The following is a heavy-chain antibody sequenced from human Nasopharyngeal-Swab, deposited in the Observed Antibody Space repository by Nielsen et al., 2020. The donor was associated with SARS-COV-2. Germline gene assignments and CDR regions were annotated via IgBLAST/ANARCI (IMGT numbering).Heavy chain of an antibody. Sequence: GESLKISCAASGFTFSSYAMSWVRQAPGKGLEWVSHISVDGRSTYHADSVKGRFTISRDNSKNTLYLQMNSLKTEDTAVYYCARGRAADGTVGVDYWGQGTLVTVSS. CDR1: GFTFSSYA. CDR3: ARGRAADGTVGVDY. J-gene: IGHJ4*02. CDR2: ISVDGRST. D-gene: IGHD6-13*01. V-gene: IGHV3-23*01.